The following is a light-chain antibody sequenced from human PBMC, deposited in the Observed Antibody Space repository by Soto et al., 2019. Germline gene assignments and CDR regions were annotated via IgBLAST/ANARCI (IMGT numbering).Light chain of an antibody. Sequence: QSVLTQPASVSGSPGQSLTISCTGTSIDIAPYNYVSWYQQQPGKAPKLMISEVSNRPSGVSNRFSGSKSGNTASLIISGLQAEDEADYYCCSFTSITTYVFGNGTRSPS. V-gene: IGLV2-14*01. CDR3: CSFTSITTYV. J-gene: IGLJ1*01. CDR1: SIDIAPYNY. CDR2: EVS.